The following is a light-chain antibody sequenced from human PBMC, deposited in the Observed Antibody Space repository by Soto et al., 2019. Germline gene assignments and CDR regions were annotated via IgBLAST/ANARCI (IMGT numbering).Light chain of an antibody. J-gene: IGKJ1*01. CDR2: EAS. CDR1: QNINSW. CDR3: QQYNVYSWT. V-gene: IGKV1-5*03. Sequence: DIHMTQSPSTLSASLGDSVTIXXRASQNINSWLAWYQQKPGKAPKLXIYEASSLEKGVPARFGGSGSGTEFTLTISSLQPDDFATYYCQQYNVYSWTFGQGTKVDIK.